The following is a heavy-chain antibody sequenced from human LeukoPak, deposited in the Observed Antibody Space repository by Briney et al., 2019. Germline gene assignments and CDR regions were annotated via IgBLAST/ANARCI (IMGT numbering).Heavy chain of an antibody. V-gene: IGHV4-39*07. CDR1: GGSISSSSYY. CDR2: IYYSGST. D-gene: IGHD6-13*01. Sequence: SETLSLTCTVSGGSISSSSYYWGWIRQPPGKGLEWIGSIYYSGSTYYNPSLKSRVTISVDTSKNQFSLKLSSVTAADTAVYYCASPGWYDSIAAAGTWFDPWGQGTLVTVSS. J-gene: IGHJ5*02. CDR3: ASPGWYDSIAAAGTWFDP.